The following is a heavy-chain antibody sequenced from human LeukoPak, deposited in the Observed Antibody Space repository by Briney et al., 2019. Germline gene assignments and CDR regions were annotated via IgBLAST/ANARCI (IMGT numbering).Heavy chain of an antibody. CDR2: ISWNSGSI. V-gene: IGHV3-9*01. Sequence: GGSLRLSCAASGFTFDDYAMHWVRQAPGKGLEWVSGISWNSGSIGYADSVKGRFTISRDNAKKSLYLQMNSLRAEDTAVYYCAKDRDSSRRGVDYWGQGTLVTVSS. CDR1: GFTFDDYA. CDR3: AKDRDSSRRGVDY. D-gene: IGHD2-21*02. J-gene: IGHJ4*02.